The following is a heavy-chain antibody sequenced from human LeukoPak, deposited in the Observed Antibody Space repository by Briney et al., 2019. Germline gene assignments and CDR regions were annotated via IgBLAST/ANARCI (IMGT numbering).Heavy chain of an antibody. D-gene: IGHD6-19*01. CDR2: INHSGST. Sequence: SETLSLTCAVYGGSFSGYYWSWIRQPPGKGLEWIGEINHSGSTNYNPSLKSRVTISVDTSKNQFSLKLSSVTAADAAVYYCARLSSGWYGTYYFDYWGQGTLVTVSS. CDR3: ARLSSGWYGTYYFDY. V-gene: IGHV4-34*01. J-gene: IGHJ4*02. CDR1: GGSFSGYY.